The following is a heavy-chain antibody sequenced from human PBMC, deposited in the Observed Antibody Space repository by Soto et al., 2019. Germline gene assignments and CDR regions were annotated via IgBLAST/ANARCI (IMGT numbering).Heavy chain of an antibody. Sequence: SETLSLTCTVSGGSISSGGYCWSWIRQHPGKGLEWIGYIYYSGSTYYNPSLKSRVTISVDTSKNQFSLKLSSVTAADTAVYYCASYYYDSSGYSSQVEYFDYWGQGTLVTVSS. V-gene: IGHV4-31*03. J-gene: IGHJ4*02. CDR2: IYYSGST. CDR1: GGSISSGGYC. D-gene: IGHD3-22*01. CDR3: ASYYYDSSGYSSQVEYFDY.